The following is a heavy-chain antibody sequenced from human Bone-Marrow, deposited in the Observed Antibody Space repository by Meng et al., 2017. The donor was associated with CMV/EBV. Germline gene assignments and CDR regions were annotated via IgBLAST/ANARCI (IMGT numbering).Heavy chain of an antibody. D-gene: IGHD1-26*01. Sequence: LRLSCTVSGGSISSGTYYWSWIRQHPGKGLEWIGYIFYSGSTSYNPSLKSRVIISVDTSKNQFSLKLSSVTAADTAVYYCARDSGSLEGDATNFDYWGQGTLVTVSS. V-gene: IGHV4-31*03. CDR2: IFYSGST. CDR1: GGSISSGTYY. CDR3: ARDSGSLEGDATNFDY. J-gene: IGHJ4*02.